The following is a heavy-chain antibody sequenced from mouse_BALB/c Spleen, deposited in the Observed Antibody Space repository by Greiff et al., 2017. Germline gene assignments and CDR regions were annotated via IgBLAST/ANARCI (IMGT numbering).Heavy chain of an antibody. J-gene: IGHJ3*01. Sequence: QVQLQQSGAELAKPGASVKMSCKASGYTFTSYWMHWVKQRPGQGLEWIGYINPSTGYTEYNQKFKDKATLTADKSSSTAYMQLSSLTSEDSAVYYCARGWGNASWFAYWGQGTLVTVSA. CDR3: ARGWGNASWFAY. V-gene: IGHV1-7*01. CDR1: GYTFTSYW. D-gene: IGHD2-1*01. CDR2: INPSTGYT.